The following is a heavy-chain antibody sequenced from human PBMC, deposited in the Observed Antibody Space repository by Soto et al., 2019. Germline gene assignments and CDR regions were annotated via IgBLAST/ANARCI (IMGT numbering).Heavy chain of an antibody. CDR2: IAGDGINT. J-gene: IGHJ4*02. V-gene: IGHV3-30*03. CDR3: ARGNLSFDFDS. D-gene: IGHD1-26*01. CDR1: GFNFGFFG. Sequence: QIQLVESGGDVVQPGKSLRLSCAASGFNFGFFGMHWVLQAPGKGLEWVAFIAGDGINTQYADSVRGRFTLSRDYSRKTMYLQMDSLRDEDTALYYCARGNLSFDFDSWGLGTLVTVPS.